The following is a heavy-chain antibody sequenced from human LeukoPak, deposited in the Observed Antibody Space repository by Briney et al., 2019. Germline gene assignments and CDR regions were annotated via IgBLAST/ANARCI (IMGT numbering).Heavy chain of an antibody. CDR1: GFTFSSYW. V-gene: IGHV3-74*01. CDR2: INSDGSST. Sequence: GGSLRLSCAASGFTFSSYWMHWVRQAPGKGLVWVSRINSDGSSTSYADSVKGRFTISRDNAKNSLYLQMNSLRAEDTAVYYCARDTSLAYDFWSGYPRGTFDYWGQGTLVTVSS. D-gene: IGHD3-3*01. CDR3: ARDTSLAYDFWSGYPRGTFDY. J-gene: IGHJ4*02.